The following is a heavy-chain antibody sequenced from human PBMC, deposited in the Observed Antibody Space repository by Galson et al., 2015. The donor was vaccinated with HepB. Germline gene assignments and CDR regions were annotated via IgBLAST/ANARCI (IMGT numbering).Heavy chain of an antibody. Sequence: SLRLSCAASGFTFRSYAMSWVRQAPGKGLEWVSAISASGGSTYYADSVKGRFTISRDNSKNTLYLQMNSLRAEDTAVYYCASRRVLRAFDIWGQGTMVTVSS. V-gene: IGHV3-23*01. CDR2: ISASGGST. CDR3: ASRRVLRAFDI. CDR1: GFTFRSYA. J-gene: IGHJ3*02.